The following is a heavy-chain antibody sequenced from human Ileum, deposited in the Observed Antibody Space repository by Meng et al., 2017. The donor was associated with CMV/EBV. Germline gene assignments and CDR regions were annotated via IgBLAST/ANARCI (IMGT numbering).Heavy chain of an antibody. D-gene: IGHD2-15*01. Sequence: GGSLRPSCVASGFTFNKYWMHWVRQPPGGGLVWLSRIDNEGSGAIYADSVRGRFTVSRDNARNTVYLQMNNLRDEDTAVYYCARDTPHNAFEPWGHGTLVTVSS. CDR3: ARDTPHNAFEP. J-gene: IGHJ5*02. CDR1: GFTFNKYW. CDR2: IDNEGSGA. V-gene: IGHV3-74*01.